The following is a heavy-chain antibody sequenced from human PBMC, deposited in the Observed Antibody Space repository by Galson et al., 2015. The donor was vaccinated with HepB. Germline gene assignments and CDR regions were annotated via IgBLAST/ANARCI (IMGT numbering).Heavy chain of an antibody. Sequence: SLRLSCAASGFTFNSYAMHWVRQAPGKGLEWVALMSYDGTYKFYADSMRGRFTISRDNSKKTVYLEMNSLRAEDTAVYYCARDRTTYYDTLTGYYFDYWGQGTLVSVSS. CDR2: MSYDGTYK. CDR1: GFTFNSYA. J-gene: IGHJ4*02. D-gene: IGHD3-9*01. V-gene: IGHV3-30*04. CDR3: ARDRTTYYDTLTGYYFDY.